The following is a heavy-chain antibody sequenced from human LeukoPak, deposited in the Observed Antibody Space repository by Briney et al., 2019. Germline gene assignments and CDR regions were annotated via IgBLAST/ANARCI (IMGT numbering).Heavy chain of an antibody. CDR3: ARDYYDSSGYYLFPFDY. D-gene: IGHD3-22*01. CDR2: IYISGST. Sequence: SETLSLTCTVSGGSISSHYWSWIRQPPGKGLEWIGYIYISGSTNYNPSLKSRVTISVDTSKNQFSLKLSSVTAADTAVYYCARDYYDSSGYYLFPFDYWGQGTLVTVSS. J-gene: IGHJ4*02. CDR1: GGSISSHY. V-gene: IGHV4-59*11.